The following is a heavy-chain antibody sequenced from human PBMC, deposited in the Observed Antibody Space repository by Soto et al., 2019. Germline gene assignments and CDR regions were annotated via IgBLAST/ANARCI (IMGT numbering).Heavy chain of an antibody. CDR2: ISSSSSTI. Sequence: GGSLRLSCAASGFTSSSYSMNWVRQAPGKGLEWVSYISSSSSTIYYTDSVKGRFTISRDNAKNSLYLQMNSLRAEDTAVYYSARAKLRYFDSGDAFDIWGQGTMVTVSS. CDR3: ARAKLRYFDSGDAFDI. V-gene: IGHV3-48*01. CDR1: GFTSSSYS. J-gene: IGHJ3*02. D-gene: IGHD3-9*01.